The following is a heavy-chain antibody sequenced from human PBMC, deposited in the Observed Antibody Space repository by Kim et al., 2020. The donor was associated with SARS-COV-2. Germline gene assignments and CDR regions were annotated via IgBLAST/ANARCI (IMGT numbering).Heavy chain of an antibody. CDR3: AKGEPVTTFYYYYGMDV. V-gene: IGHV3-23*01. Sequence: VKGRFTISRDNSKNTLYLQMNSLRAEDTAVYYCAKGEPVTTFYYYYGMDVWGQGTTVTVSS. D-gene: IGHD4-17*01. J-gene: IGHJ6*02.